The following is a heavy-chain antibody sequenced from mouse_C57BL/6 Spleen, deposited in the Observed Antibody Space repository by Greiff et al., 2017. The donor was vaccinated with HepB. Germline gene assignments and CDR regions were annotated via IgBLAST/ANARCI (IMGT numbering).Heavy chain of an antibody. D-gene: IGHD1-1*01. CDR3: ARGNYYGSSLYAMDY. Sequence: VQVVESGPELVKPGASVKISCKASGYAFSSSWMNWVKQRPGKGLEWIGRIYPGDGDTNYNGKFKGKATLTADKSSSTAYMQLSSLTSEDSAVYFCARGNYYGSSLYAMDYWGQGTSVTVSS. CDR1: GYAFSSSW. V-gene: IGHV1-82*01. CDR2: IYPGDGDT. J-gene: IGHJ4*01.